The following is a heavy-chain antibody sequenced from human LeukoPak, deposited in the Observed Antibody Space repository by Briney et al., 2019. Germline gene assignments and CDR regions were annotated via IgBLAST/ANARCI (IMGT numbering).Heavy chain of an antibody. J-gene: IGHJ5*02. V-gene: IGHV4-34*01. CDR3: ARGVYRAPYNWFDP. D-gene: IGHD1-26*01. CDR1: GGSFSGYY. CDR2: INHSGST. Sequence: PSETLSLTCAVYGGSFSGYYWSWIRQPPGKGLEWIGEINHSGSTNYNPSLKSRVTISVDTSKNQFSLKLSSVTAADTAVYYCARGVYRAPYNWFDPWGQGTLVTVSS.